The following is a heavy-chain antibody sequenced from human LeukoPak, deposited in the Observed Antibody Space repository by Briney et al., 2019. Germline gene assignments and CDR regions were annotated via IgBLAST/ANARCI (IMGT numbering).Heavy chain of an antibody. CDR1: GFTFSSYG. J-gene: IGHJ4*02. Sequence: GGSLKLSCAASGFTFSSYGMHWVRQAPGKGLEWVAFIRYDGSNKYYADSVKGRFTISRDNSKNTLYLQMNSLRAEDTAVYYCAKAPEVKGEYYFDYWGQGTLVTVSS. CDR3: AKAPEVKGEYYFDY. V-gene: IGHV3-30*02. CDR2: IRYDGSNK. D-gene: IGHD3-16*01.